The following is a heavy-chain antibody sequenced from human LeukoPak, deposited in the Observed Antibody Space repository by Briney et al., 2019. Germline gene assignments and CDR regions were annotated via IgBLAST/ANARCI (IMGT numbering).Heavy chain of an antibody. CDR2: IYYSGST. D-gene: IGHD5-12*01. CDR1: GGSISSDGYY. J-gene: IGHJ4*02. Sequence: SETLSLTCTVSGGSISSDGYYWGWIRQPPGKGLAWIGSIYYSGSTYYNPSLKSRVTISVDTSKNQFSLKLSSVTAADTAVYYCAVNGYDYYFDYWGQGTLVTVSS. CDR3: AVNGYDYYFDY. V-gene: IGHV4-39*01.